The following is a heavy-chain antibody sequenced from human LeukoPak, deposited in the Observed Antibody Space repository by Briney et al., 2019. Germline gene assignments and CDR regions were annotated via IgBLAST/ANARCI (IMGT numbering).Heavy chain of an antibody. D-gene: IGHD3-22*01. J-gene: IGHJ4*02. CDR1: GGSISSYY. V-gene: IGHV4-59*01. CDR3: ARWGYYDSSGYLDY. CDR2: IYYSGST. Sequence: TSETLSLTCTVSGGSISSYYWSWIRQPPGKGLEWIGYIYYSGSTNYNPSLKSRVTISVDTSKNQFSLKLSSVTAADTAVYYCARWGYYDSSGYLDYWGQGTLVTVSS.